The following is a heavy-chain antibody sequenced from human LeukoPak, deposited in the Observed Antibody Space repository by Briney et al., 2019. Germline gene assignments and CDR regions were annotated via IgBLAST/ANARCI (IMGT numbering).Heavy chain of an antibody. CDR2: IDPGGSDT. J-gene: IGHJ4*02. Sequence: GASLKISCKGSGSSFTTYYIGWVRQMPGKGLEWMGIIDPGGSDTRYSPSFQGQVTISADKSISTAYLQWSSLKASDTAMYYCVRSRRGEDIVILPAAIDYWGRGTLVTVSS. CDR3: VRSRRGEDIVILPAAIDY. CDR1: GSSFTTYY. V-gene: IGHV5-51*01. D-gene: IGHD2-2*01.